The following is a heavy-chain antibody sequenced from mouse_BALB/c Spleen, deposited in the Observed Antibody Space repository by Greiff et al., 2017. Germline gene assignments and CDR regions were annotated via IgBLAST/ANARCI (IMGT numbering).Heavy chain of an antibody. J-gene: IGHJ1*01. CDR1: GYTFTSYN. D-gene: IGHD1-1*01. V-gene: IGHV1-12*01. CDR2: IYPGNGDT. Sequence: QVQLQQPGAELVKPGASVKMSCKASGYTFTSYNMHWVKQTPGQGLEWIGAIYPGNGDTSYNQKFKGKATLTADKSSSTAYMQLSSLTSEDSAVYYCARGRDYGSSYWYFDVWGAGTTVTVSS. CDR3: ARGRDYGSSYWYFDV.